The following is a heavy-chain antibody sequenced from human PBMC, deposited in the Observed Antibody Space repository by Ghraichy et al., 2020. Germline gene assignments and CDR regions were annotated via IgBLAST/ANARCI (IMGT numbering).Heavy chain of an antibody. J-gene: IGHJ4*02. Sequence: GGSLRLSCAASGFTFSSYWMSWVRQAPGKGLEWVANIKQDGSEKYYVDSVKGRFTISRDNAKNSLYLQMNSLRAEDTAVYYCARSRSYYDILTGYYIRGQYYFDYWGQGTLVTVSS. D-gene: IGHD3-9*01. CDR3: ARSRSYYDILTGYYIRGQYYFDY. CDR1: GFTFSSYW. V-gene: IGHV3-7*01. CDR2: IKQDGSEK.